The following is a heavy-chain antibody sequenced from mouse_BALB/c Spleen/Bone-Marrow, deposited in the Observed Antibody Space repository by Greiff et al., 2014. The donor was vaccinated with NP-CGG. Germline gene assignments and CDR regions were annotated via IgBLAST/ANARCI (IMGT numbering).Heavy chain of an antibody. CDR1: GYAFSTYW. J-gene: IGHJ3*01. CDR3: AKVTTGFAY. D-gene: IGHD2-2*01. V-gene: IGHV1-80*01. Sequence: QVHVKQSGAELARPGSSVKISCKASGYAFSTYWMTWVKQRPGQGLEWIGQIYPGDGDTKYNGKFKGKATLTADKSSSTAYMQLSSLTSEDSAVYFCAKVTTGFAYWGQGTLVTVSA. CDR2: IYPGDGDT.